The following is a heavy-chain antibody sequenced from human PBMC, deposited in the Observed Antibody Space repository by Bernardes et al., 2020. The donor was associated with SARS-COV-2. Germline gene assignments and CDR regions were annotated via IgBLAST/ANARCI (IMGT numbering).Heavy chain of an antibody. D-gene: IGHD1-26*01. J-gene: IGHJ4*02. Sequence: GGSLRLSCVGSGFTFRNYNMNWVRQAPGKGLEWVSYISSRSGTIFYADSVKGRFTVSRDNDKNSLYLQMNSLRDEDTAVYFCARDLAFSGNYNVACWGQGTLVTVSS. V-gene: IGHV3-48*02. CDR2: ISSRSGTI. CDR3: ARDLAFSGNYNVAC. CDR1: GFTFRNYN.